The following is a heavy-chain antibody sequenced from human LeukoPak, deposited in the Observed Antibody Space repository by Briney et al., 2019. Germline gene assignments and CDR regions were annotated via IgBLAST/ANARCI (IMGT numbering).Heavy chain of an antibody. J-gene: IGHJ4*02. D-gene: IGHD3-22*01. CDR1: GFSFSTSGVG. CDR2: IFWDDNK. V-gene: IGHV2-5*02. Sequence: SGPTLVSPTQTLTLTCTFSGFSFSTSGVGVGWIRQPPGKALEWLALIFWDDNKRYSPSLKSRLTITKDTSKQQVVLTMTNMDPVDTATYYCAHSAKITTIFAFDYWGQGSLVTVSS. CDR3: AHSAKITTIFAFDY.